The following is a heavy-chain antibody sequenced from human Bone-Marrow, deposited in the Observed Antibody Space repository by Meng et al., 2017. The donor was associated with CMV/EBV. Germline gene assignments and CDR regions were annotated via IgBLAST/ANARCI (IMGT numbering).Heavy chain of an antibody. CDR3: ARVSKDYPHYYYYGMDV. Sequence: SETLSLTCSVSGGSISSSHYWSWIRQHPGKGLEWIAFIYYTGSTYYNPSLKSRVTIVVDTSKNQFSLKLNSVTAADTAVYYCARVSKDYPHYYYYGMDVWGQGTTVTVSS. J-gene: IGHJ6*02. CDR2: IYYTGST. CDR1: GGSISSSHY. D-gene: IGHD3-16*01. V-gene: IGHV4-31*03.